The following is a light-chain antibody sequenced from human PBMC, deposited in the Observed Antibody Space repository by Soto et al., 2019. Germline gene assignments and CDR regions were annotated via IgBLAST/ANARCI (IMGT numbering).Light chain of an antibody. J-gene: IGLJ1*01. CDR1: SSNIGSGYD. CDR3: QSYDSSLRRSV. V-gene: IGLV1-40*01. Sequence: QSVLTQPPSVSGAPGQRVTISCNGSSSNIGSGYDVHWYQQLPGTAPKLLISGNSNRPSGVPDRFSGSKSGTSASLAITGLQAEDEGDYYCQSYDSSLRRSVFGTGTKLTVL. CDR2: GNS.